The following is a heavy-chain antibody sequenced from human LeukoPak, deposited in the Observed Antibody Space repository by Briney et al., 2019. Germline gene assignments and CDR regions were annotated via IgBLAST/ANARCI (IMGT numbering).Heavy chain of an antibody. CDR1: GYTFTGYY. D-gene: IGHD6-6*01. Sequence: ASVKVSCKASGYTFTGYYMHWVRQAPGQGLEWMGWINPNSGGTNYAQKFQGRVTMTRDTSISTAYMELSRLRSDDTAVYYCARGRRYSSSPRGRDWFDPWGQGTLVTVSS. CDR3: ARGRRYSSSPRGRDWFDP. V-gene: IGHV1-2*02. J-gene: IGHJ5*02. CDR2: INPNSGGT.